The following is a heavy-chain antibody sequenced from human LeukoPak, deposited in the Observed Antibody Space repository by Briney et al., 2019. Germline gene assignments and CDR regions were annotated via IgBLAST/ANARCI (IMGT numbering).Heavy chain of an antibody. CDR1: GFTFSSYA. CDR3: SPWEDFWSGYYPPVSFDY. D-gene: IGHD3-3*01. V-gene: IGHV3-23*01. Sequence: PGGSLRLSRAASGFTFSSYAMSSVRQAPGKGLEWVSAISGSGGSTYYADSVKGRFTISRDNSKNTLYLQMNSLRAEDTAVYYCSPWEDFWSGYYPPVSFDYWGQGTLVTVSS. CDR2: ISGSGGST. J-gene: IGHJ4*02.